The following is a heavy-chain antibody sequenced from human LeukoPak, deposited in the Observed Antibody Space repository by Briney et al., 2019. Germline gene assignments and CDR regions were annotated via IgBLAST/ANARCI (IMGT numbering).Heavy chain of an antibody. CDR2: IIPILGIA. Sequence: SVKVSCKASGGTFSSYAISWVRQAPGQGLEWMGRIIPILGIANYAQKFQGRVTITADKSTSTAYMELSSLRSEDTAAYYCARDQYRELPDYWGQGTLVTVSS. V-gene: IGHV1-69*04. CDR1: GGTFSSYA. D-gene: IGHD1-26*01. CDR3: ARDQYRELPDY. J-gene: IGHJ4*02.